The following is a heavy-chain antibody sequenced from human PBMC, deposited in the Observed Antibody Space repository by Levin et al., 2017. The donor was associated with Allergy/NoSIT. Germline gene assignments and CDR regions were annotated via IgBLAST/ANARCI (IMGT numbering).Heavy chain of an antibody. CDR1: GFTVSSNY. D-gene: IGHD6-13*01. CDR2: IYSGGST. V-gene: IGHV3-53*01. J-gene: IGHJ4*02. Sequence: GESLKISCAASGFTVSSNYMSWVRQAPGKGLEWVSVIYSGGSTYYADSVKGRFTISRDNSKNTLYLQMNSLRAEDTAVYYCARAGGRGSWVDYWGQGTLVTVSS. CDR3: ARAGGRGSWVDY.